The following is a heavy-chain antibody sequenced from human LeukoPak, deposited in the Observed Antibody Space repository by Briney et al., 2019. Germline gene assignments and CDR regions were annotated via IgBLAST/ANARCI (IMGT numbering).Heavy chain of an antibody. V-gene: IGHV1-69*06. CDR3: ASYYGDYPSYYYGTDV. CDR2: FIPIFGTA. Sequence: GASVKVSCKASGGTFSSYAISWVRQPPGQGLEWMGGFIPIFGTANYAQKFQGRVTIAADKSTSTAYMELSSLRSEDTAVYYCASYYGDYPSYYYGTDVWGKGTTVTGSS. D-gene: IGHD4-17*01. CDR1: GGTFSSYA. J-gene: IGHJ6*04.